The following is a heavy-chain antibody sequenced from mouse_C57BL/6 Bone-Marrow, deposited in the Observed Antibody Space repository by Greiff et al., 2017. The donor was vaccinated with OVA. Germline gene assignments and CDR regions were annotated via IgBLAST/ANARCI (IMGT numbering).Heavy chain of an antibody. Sequence: EVQGVESGGGLVKPGGSLKLSCAASGFTFSSYAMSWVRQTLEKRLVWVATISDGGSYTYYPDNVKGRFTISRDNAKNNLYLQMSHLKSEDTAMYYCAREGDGNYGDAMDYWGQGTSVTVSS. CDR2: ISDGGSYT. J-gene: IGHJ4*01. CDR3: AREGDGNYGDAMDY. CDR1: GFTFSSYA. V-gene: IGHV5-4*01. D-gene: IGHD2-1*01.